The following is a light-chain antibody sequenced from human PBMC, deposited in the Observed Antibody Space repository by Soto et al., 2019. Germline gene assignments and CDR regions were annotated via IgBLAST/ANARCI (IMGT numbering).Light chain of an antibody. J-gene: IGKJ1*01. CDR2: KAS. CDR1: QSISSW. Sequence: DIQMTQSPSTLSASVGDRVTITCRASQSISSWLAWYQQKPGKASKLLIYKASSLESGVPSRFSGSRSGTEFTLTISSLQPDDFATYYCQQYNNYTWTFGQGTKVEIK. CDR3: QQYNNYTWT. V-gene: IGKV1-5*03.